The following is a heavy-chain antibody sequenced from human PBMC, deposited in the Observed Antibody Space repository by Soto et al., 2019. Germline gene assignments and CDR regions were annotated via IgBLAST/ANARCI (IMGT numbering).Heavy chain of an antibody. CDR1: GFTFSSYG. CDR2: ILYDGSNK. D-gene: IGHD2-2*01. CDR3: ANDGGYCSSTSCYSHSYYGMDV. V-gene: IGHV3-30*18. Sequence: QVQLVESGGGVVQPGRSLRLSCAASGFTFSSYGMHWVRQAPGKGLEWVAVILYDGSNKYYADSVKGRFTISRDNSKKTLYLHMNSQRVEATAVHYCANDGGYCSSTSCYSHSYYGMDVWAQATTVTVSS. J-gene: IGHJ6*02.